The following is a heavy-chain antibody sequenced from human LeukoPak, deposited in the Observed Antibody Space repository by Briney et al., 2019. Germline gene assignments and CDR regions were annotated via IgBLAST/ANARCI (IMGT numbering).Heavy chain of an antibody. Sequence: ASVKVSCKASGYSFTGYLMHWVRLAPGQGLEWMGWINLNSGGTNYAQKFQDRVSMTRDTSISTAYMQLSRLRSDDTAVYYCARSPHILTGENFDYWGHGTLLTVSS. CDR1: GYSFTGYL. V-gene: IGHV1-2*02. J-gene: IGHJ4*01. CDR2: INLNSGGT. CDR3: ARSPHILTGENFDY. D-gene: IGHD3-9*01.